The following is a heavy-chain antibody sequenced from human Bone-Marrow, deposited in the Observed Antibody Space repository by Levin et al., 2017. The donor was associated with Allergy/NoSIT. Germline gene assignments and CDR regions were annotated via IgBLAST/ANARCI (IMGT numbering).Heavy chain of an antibody. J-gene: IGHJ6*02. V-gene: IGHV3-7*01. CDR2: IKQAGSDK. D-gene: IGHD6-19*01. Sequence: LSLTCAASGFTFSTYWMSWVRQAPGKGLEWVANIKQAGSDKYYVDSVKGRFTISRDNARNSLYLQMNSLRVDDTAVYFCARGHHSGGWSGGKRTYYFYGMDVWGLGTTVTVSS. CDR1: GFTFSTYW. CDR3: ARGHHSGGWSGGKRTYYFYGMDV.